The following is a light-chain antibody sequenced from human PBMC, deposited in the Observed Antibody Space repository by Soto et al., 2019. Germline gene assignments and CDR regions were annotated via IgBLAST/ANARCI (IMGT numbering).Light chain of an antibody. V-gene: IGKV2-28*01. CDR2: LGS. Sequence: DIVMTQSPLSQPVTPGEPASISCRSSQNLLHSNGYNYLDWYLQKPGQSPQLLIYLGSNRASGVPDRFSGSGSGTDFTLKISRVEAEDVGVYYCMQALQTPSTFGGGTKVEIK. CDR3: MQALQTPST. CDR1: QNLLHSNGYNY. J-gene: IGKJ4*01.